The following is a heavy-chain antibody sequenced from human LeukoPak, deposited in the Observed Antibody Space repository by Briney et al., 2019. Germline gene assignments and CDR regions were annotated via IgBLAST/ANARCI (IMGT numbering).Heavy chain of an antibody. CDR2: IFHTGRT. J-gene: IGHJ5*02. V-gene: IGHV4-38-2*02. Sequence: PSETLSLTCKVSGYSIGRDYYWAWLRQPPGKGLEWIGSIFHTGRTVYNPSYESRLTISMDTSKNEFFLRLNSVTAADTAVYFCARDGAYPTTDEGFDPWGLGTLVTVSS. CDR3: ARDGAYPTTDEGFDP. D-gene: IGHD1-7*01. CDR1: GYSIGRDYY.